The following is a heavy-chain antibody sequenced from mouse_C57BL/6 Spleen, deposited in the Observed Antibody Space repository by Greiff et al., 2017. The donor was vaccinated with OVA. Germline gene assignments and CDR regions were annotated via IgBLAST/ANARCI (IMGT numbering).Heavy chain of an antibody. CDR2: INPSSGYT. Sequence: VQVVESGAELAKPGASVKLSCKASGYTFTSYWMHWVKQRPGQGLEWIGYINPSSGYTKYNQKFKDKATLTADKSSSTAYMQLSSLTYEDSAVYYCATYYSNYFQWGQGTTLTVSS. CDR3: ATYYSNYFQ. V-gene: IGHV1-7*01. D-gene: IGHD2-5*01. J-gene: IGHJ2*01. CDR1: GYTFTSYW.